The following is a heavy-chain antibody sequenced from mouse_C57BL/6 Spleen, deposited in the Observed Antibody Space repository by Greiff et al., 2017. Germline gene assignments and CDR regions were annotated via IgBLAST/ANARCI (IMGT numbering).Heavy chain of an antibody. CDR1: GFTFNTYA. D-gene: IGHD1-1*01. CDR3: VRDRDYYGSSYWYFDV. J-gene: IGHJ1*03. Sequence: EVPLQESGGGLVQPKGSLKLSCAASGFTFNTYAMHWVRQAPGKGLEWVARIRRKSSNYATYYADSVKDRFTISRDDSQSMLYLQMNNRKTEDTAMYYCVRDRDYYGSSYWYFDVWGTGTTVTVSS. V-gene: IGHV10-3*01. CDR2: IRRKSSNYAT.